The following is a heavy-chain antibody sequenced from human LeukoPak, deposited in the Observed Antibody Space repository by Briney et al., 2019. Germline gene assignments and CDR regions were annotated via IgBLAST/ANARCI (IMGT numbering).Heavy chain of an antibody. CDR1: GFTFSSNY. D-gene: IGHD2-15*01. CDR3: ARDCSGGSCYLYGMDV. Sequence: GGSLRLSCAASGFTFSSNYMSWVRQAPGKGLEWVSVIYSGGSTYYADSVKGRFTISRDNSKNTLYLQMNSLRAEDTAVYYCARDCSGGSCYLYGMDVWGQGTTVTVSS. CDR2: IYSGGST. V-gene: IGHV3-66*01. J-gene: IGHJ6*02.